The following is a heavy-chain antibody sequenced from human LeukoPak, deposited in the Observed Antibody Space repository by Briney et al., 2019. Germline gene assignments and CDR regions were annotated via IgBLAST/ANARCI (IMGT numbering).Heavy chain of an antibody. V-gene: IGHV1-2*02. J-gene: IGHJ1*01. CDR2: INPNSGGT. CDR1: GYTFTGYY. CDR3: ARRADYDSSGYYSRYIEYFQH. D-gene: IGHD3-22*01. Sequence: ASVKVSCKASGYTFTGYYMHWVRQAPGQGLEWMGWINPNSGGTNYAQKFQGRVTMTRDTSISTAYMGLSRLRSDDTAVYYCARRADYDSSGYYSRYIEYFQHWGQGTLVTVSS.